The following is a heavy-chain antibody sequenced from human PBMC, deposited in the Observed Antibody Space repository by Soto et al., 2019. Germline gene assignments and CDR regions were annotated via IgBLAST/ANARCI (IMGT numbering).Heavy chain of an antibody. J-gene: IGHJ6*03. V-gene: IGHV1-2*04. CDR1: GYTFTGYY. Sequence: ASVKVSCKASGYTFTGYYMHWVRQAPGQGLEWMGWINPNSGGTNYAQKFQGWVTMTRDTSISTAYMELSRLRSDDTAVYYCARDRRERGNYYYYMDVWGKGTTVTVSS. D-gene: IGHD1-1*01. CDR3: ARDRRERGNYYYYMDV. CDR2: INPNSGGT.